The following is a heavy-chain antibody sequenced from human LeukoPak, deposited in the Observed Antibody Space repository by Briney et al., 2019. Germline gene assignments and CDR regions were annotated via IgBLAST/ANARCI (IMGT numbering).Heavy chain of an antibody. CDR2: INTDESNI. V-gene: IGHV3-74*01. CDR1: GFTFRSFW. CDR3: ARDESVTGPTTFDY. D-gene: IGHD6-19*01. Sequence: GGSLRLSCAASGFTFRSFWMHWVRQVPGKGLVWVSRINTDESNIIYADSVKGRFTISRDNAKNTLYLQMNSLRAEDTAIYYCARDESVTGPTTFDYWGRGTLVTASS. J-gene: IGHJ4*02.